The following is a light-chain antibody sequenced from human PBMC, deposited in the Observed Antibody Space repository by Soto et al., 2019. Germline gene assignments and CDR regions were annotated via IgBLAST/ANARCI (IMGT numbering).Light chain of an antibody. CDR1: QSVSSY. CDR3: QQYDSSPRT. CDR2: DAS. J-gene: IGKJ1*01. V-gene: IGKV3-11*01. Sequence: EIMLTQSPATLSLSPGERATLSCRASQSVSSYLAWYQQKPGQAPRLLIYDASSRATGIPDRFSGSGSGTEFTLSISSLQSEDSAVYYCQQYDSSPRTFGQGTKVDIK.